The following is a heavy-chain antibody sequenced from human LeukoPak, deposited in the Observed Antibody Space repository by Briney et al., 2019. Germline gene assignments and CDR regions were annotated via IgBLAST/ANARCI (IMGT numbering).Heavy chain of an antibody. V-gene: IGHV3-33*06. CDR1: GFTFSSYG. J-gene: IGHJ4*02. CDR3: AKDHRRGYSYGDFDY. Sequence: GGSLRLSCAASGFTFSSYGMHWVRQAPGKGLEWVALIYYDGSNEYYADSVKGRFTISRDNSENTLYLQMNSLRAEDTAIYYCAKDHRRGYSYGDFDYWGQGTLVTVSS. CDR2: IYYDGSNE. D-gene: IGHD5-18*01.